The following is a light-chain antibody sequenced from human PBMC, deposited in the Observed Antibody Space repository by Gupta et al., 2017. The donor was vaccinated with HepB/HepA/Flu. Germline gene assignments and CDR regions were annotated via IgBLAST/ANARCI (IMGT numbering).Light chain of an antibody. CDR2: DTN. CDR1: TGAVTSGHF. CDR3: LLSYSGTWV. Sequence: QALVTQEPSLTVSQGGTVTLTCGSSTGAVTSGHFAYWFQQRRGQAPRTLIYDTNNNHSLTPARFSGSLLGGKAALTLSGEQPEDEAEYYCLLSYSGTWVFGGGTKLTVL. V-gene: IGLV7-46*01. J-gene: IGLJ3*02.